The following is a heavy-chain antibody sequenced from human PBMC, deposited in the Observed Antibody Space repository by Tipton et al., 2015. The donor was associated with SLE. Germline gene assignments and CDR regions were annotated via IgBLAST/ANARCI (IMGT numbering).Heavy chain of an antibody. CDR1: GGSISGSSYY. V-gene: IGHV4-39*07. CDR2: ISYSGDT. D-gene: IGHD3-3*01. CDR3: ARIEDFWSGRIDY. Sequence: TLSLTCSVSGGSISGSSYYWGWIRQPPGKGLEWIGSISYSGDTNYNPSLMSRVTIPRDTSKNQFSLKLSFVTAADTAFYYCARIEDFWSGRIDYWGQGTLITVSS. J-gene: IGHJ4*02.